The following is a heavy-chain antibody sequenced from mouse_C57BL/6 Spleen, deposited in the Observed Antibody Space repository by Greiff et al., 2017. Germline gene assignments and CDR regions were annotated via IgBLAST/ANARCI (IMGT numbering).Heavy chain of an antibody. CDR2: IYPGDGDT. CDR1: GYAFSSYW. J-gene: IGHJ4*01. Sequence: QVQLQQSGAELVKPGASVKISCKASGYAFSSYWMNWVKQRPGKGLEWIGQIYPGDGDTNYNGKFKGKATLTADKSSSTAYMQLSSLTSEDSAVYFCARTGTTTVVRSGAMDYWGQGTSVTVSS. V-gene: IGHV1-80*01. CDR3: ARTGTTTVVRSGAMDY. D-gene: IGHD1-1*01.